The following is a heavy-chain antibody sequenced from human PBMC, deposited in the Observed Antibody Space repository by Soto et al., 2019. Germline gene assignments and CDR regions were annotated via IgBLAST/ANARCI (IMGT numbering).Heavy chain of an antibody. CDR2: IYPGDSDT. J-gene: IGHJ6*03. D-gene: IGHD6-13*01. CDR3: ARQKLYSSSWYAHYYYYYMDV. Sequence: GESLKISCKGSGYSFTSYWIGWVRQIPWKGLEWMGIIYPGDSDTRYSPSFQGQVTISADKSISTAYLQWSSLKASDTAMYYCARQKLYSSSWYAHYYYYYMDVWGKGTTVTVS. CDR1: GYSFTSYW. V-gene: IGHV5-51*01.